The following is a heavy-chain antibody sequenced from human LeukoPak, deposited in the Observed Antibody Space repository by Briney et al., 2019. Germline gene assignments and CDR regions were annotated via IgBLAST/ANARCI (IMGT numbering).Heavy chain of an antibody. CDR3: AKVVPCSSTSCYRYFDY. J-gene: IGHJ4*02. Sequence: SVKVSCKASGGTFSSYAISWVRQAPGQGLEWMGRIIPIFGTANYAQKFQGRVTITTDESTSTAYMELSSLRSEDTAVYYCAKVVPCSSTSCYRYFDYWGQGTLVTVSS. D-gene: IGHD2-2*02. CDR1: GGTFSSYA. V-gene: IGHV1-69*05. CDR2: IIPIFGTA.